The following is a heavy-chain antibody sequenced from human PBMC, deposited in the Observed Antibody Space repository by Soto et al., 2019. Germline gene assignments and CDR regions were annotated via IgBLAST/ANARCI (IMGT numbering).Heavy chain of an antibody. J-gene: IGHJ5*02. D-gene: IGHD3-16*02. Sequence: QVQLVQSGAEVKKPGASVKVSCKASGYTFTSYGISWVRQAPGQGLEWMGWISAYNGNTNYTQKLQGRVTMTTDPSTSTAYMELRSLRSDDTAVYYCARAKPTYDYVWGSYRLDLGWFDPWGQGTLVTVSS. V-gene: IGHV1-18*01. CDR1: GYTFTSYG. CDR3: ARAKPTYDYVWGSYRLDLGWFDP. CDR2: ISAYNGNT.